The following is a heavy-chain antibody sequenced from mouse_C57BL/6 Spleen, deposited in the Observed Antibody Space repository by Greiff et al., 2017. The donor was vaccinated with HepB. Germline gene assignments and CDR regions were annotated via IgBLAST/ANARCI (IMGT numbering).Heavy chain of an antibody. CDR3: TTGSSYEGY. D-gene: IGHD1-1*01. J-gene: IGHJ2*01. V-gene: IGHV14-4*01. Sequence: VQLKESGAELVRPGASVKLSCTASGFNIKDDYMHWVKQRPEQGLEWIGLIDPENGDTEYASKFQGKATITADTSSNTAYLQLSSLTSEDTAVYYCTTGSSYEGYWGQGTTLTVSS. CDR2: IDPENGDT. CDR1: GFNIKDDY.